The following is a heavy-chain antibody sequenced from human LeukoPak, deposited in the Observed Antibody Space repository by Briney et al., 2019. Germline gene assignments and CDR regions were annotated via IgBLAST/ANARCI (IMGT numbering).Heavy chain of an antibody. CDR1: GFTFSSYA. CDR3: AKDWGWAS. J-gene: IGHJ4*02. V-gene: IGHV3-23*01. D-gene: IGHD3-16*01. Sequence: GGSLRLSCAASGFTFSSYAMTWVRQAPGKGLEWVSAISDSGTDTKYAVSVKGRFTISRDSSKNTLYLQMNSLRAEDTAIYFGAKDWGWASGGQGPLVTVP. CDR2: ISDSGTDT.